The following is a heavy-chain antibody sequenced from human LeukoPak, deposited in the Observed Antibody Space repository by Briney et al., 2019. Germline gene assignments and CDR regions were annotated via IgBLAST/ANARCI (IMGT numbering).Heavy chain of an antibody. Sequence: ASVKVSCKVSGYTLTELSMHWVRQAPGKGLEWMGGFDPEDGERIYAQKFQGRVTMTEDTSTDTAYMELSSLRSEDTAVYYCATVGWGYSYGPVDYWGQGTLVTVSS. CDR2: FDPEDGER. CDR3: ATVGWGYSYGPVDY. J-gene: IGHJ4*02. V-gene: IGHV1-24*01. D-gene: IGHD5-18*01. CDR1: GYTLTELS.